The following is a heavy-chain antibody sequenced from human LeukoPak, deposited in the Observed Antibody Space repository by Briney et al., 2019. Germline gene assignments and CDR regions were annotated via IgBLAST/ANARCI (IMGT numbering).Heavy chain of an antibody. D-gene: IGHD6-19*01. CDR2: IYYSGSA. CDR1: GFTVSSNY. CDR3: ARSFEGSSGWFGGY. Sequence: GSLRLSCAASGFTVSSNYMSWIRQPPGKGLEWIGNIYYSGSAYYNPSLKSRVTMSVDTSKNQFSLKLSSVTAADTAVYYCARSFEGSSGWFGGYWGQGTLVTVSS. V-gene: IGHV4-59*04. J-gene: IGHJ4*02.